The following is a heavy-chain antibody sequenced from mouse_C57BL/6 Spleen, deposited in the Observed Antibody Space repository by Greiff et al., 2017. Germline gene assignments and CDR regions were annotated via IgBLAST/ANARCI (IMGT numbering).Heavy chain of an antibody. J-gene: IGHJ2*01. CDR1: GYTFTSYW. CDR3: ATTVVAPFDY. CDR2: IHPNSGST. Sequence: QVQLQQPGAELVKPGASVKLSCKASGYTFTSYWMHWVKQRPGHGLEWIGMIHPNSGSTNYNEKFKSKATLTVDKSSSTAYMQLSSLTSEDSAVYYCATTVVAPFDYWGQGTTLTVSS. V-gene: IGHV1-64*01. D-gene: IGHD1-1*01.